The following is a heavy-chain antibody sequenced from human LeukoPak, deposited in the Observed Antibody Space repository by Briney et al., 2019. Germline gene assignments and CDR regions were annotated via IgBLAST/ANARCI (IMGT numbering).Heavy chain of an antibody. CDR1: GYTFTTYG. Sequence: ASVKVSCKASGYTFTTYGISWVRQAPGQGLEWMGWISPYNGDTNYAQKLQGRVTMTTDTSTSTAYMELRSLRSDDTAVFYCARVPGITGSHFDSWGQGTLVTVSS. J-gene: IGHJ4*02. D-gene: IGHD1-20*01. CDR2: ISPYNGDT. CDR3: ARVPGITGSHFDS. V-gene: IGHV1-18*01.